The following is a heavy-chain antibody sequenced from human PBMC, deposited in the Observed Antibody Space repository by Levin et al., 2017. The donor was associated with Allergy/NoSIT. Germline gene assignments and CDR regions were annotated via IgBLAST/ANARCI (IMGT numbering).Heavy chain of an antibody. CDR2: ISGSGGST. J-gene: IGHJ6*03. D-gene: IGHD2-21*01. V-gene: IGHV3-23*01. CDR1: GFTFSSYA. CDR3: ARLGGGDHLEYYYYYMDV. Sequence: GESLKISCAASGFTFSSYAMSWVRQAPGKGLEWVSAISGSGGSTYYADSVKGRFTISRDNSKNTLYLQMNSLRAEDTAVYYCARLGGGDHLEYYYYYMDVWGKGTTVTVSS.